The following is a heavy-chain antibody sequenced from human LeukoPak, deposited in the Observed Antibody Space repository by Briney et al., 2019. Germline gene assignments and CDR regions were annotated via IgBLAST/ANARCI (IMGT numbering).Heavy chain of an antibody. J-gene: IGHJ4*02. CDR2: FDPEDGET. CDR1: GYTLTELS. Sequence: GASVKASCKVSGYTLTELSMHWVRQAPGKGLEWMGGFDPEDGETIYAQKFQGRVTMTEDTSTDTAYMELSSLRSEDTAVYYCATFPRYCSGGSCRLDPFDYWGQGTLVTVSS. V-gene: IGHV1-24*01. D-gene: IGHD2-15*01. CDR3: ATFPRYCSGGSCRLDPFDY.